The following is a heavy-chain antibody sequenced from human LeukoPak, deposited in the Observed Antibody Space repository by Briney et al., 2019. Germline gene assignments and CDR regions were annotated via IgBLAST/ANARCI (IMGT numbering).Heavy chain of an antibody. D-gene: IGHD2-8*01. J-gene: IGHJ4*02. CDR2: ISTSGNTI. Sequence: PGGSLRLSCAASGFTFSSYEMNWVRQAPGKGLEWVSYISTSGNTIYYADSVKGRFTISRDNAKNSLYLQMNSLRAEDTAVYYCARAPMAPLSDFDYWGQGTLVTVSS. CDR3: ARAPMAPLSDFDY. V-gene: IGHV3-48*03. CDR1: GFTFSSYE.